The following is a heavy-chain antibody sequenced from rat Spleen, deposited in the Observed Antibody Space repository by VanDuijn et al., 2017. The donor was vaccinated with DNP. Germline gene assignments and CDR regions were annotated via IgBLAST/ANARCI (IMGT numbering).Heavy chain of an antibody. CDR1: GFTFSDYN. Sequence: EVQLVESGGGLVQPGRPLKLSCAASGFTFSDYNLAWVRQAPKKGLEWVATISYDGSSTNYRDSVKGRFTMSRDNGKSILYLQMDSLRSDDTATYYCARPDHWGQGVMVTVSS. CDR2: ISYDGSST. V-gene: IGHV5-7*01. J-gene: IGHJ2*01. CDR3: ARPDH.